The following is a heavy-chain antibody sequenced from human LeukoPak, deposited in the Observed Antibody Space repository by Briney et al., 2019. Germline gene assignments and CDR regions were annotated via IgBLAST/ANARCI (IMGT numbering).Heavy chain of an antibody. J-gene: IGHJ4*02. D-gene: IGHD4/OR15-4a*01. Sequence: PGGSLRLSCTVSGLTVSSDSISWVRQAPGKGLEWVSFIYSGGSTHYSDSVKGRFTISRDNSKNTLYLQMNSLSAEDTAVYYCARRAGAYSHPYDYWGQGTLVTVSS. V-gene: IGHV3-53*01. CDR3: ARRAGAYSHPYDY. CDR2: IYSGGST. CDR1: GLTVSSDS.